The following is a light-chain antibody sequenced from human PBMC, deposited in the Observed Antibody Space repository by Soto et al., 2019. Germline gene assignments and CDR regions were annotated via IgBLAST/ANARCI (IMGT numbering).Light chain of an antibody. J-gene: IGLJ3*02. CDR1: SSDVGFYNY. V-gene: IGLV2-8*01. CDR2: EVN. CDR3: TSYAGYNNPVV. Sequence: QSALTQPPSASGSPGQSVTISCTGTSSDVGFYNYVSWYQQHPDKAPQLMIYEVNKRPSGVPDRFSGSKSGNTASLTVSRLQTDDEADYYCTSYAGYNNPVVFGGGTKVTVL.